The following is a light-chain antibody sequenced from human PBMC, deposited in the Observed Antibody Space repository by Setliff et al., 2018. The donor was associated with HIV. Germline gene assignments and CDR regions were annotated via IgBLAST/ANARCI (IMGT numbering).Light chain of an antibody. V-gene: IGLV1-44*01. J-gene: IGLJ1*01. CDR2: TNS. CDR1: SSNIGTNT. CDR3: ASWDDSLKEYV. Sequence: QSVLTQLPSVSGTPGQRVAISCSGTSSNIGTNTVNWYQQLPGAAPKLLIYTNSHRPSGVPDRFSGSKSGTSASLAISGLRSEDEADYYCASWDDSLKEYVFGTGTKVTVL.